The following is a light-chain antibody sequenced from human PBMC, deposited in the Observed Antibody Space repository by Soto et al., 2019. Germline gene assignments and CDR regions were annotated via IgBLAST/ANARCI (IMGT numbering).Light chain of an antibody. Sequence: DIQMTQSPSTLSASVGDRVTITSRASLSISTWLAWYQQKPGKAPKLLMYDASSLESGVPSRLSGSGSGTEFTLTIRSLQPDDFATYYCQQYNSYWTFGQGTKVDIK. J-gene: IGKJ1*01. CDR2: DAS. CDR1: LSISTW. CDR3: QQYNSYWT. V-gene: IGKV1-5*01.